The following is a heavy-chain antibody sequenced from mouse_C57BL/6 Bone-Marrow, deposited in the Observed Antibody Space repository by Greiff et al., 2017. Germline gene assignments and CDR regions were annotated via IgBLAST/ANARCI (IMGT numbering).Heavy chain of an antibody. Sequence: VKVVESGPGLVAPSQSLSITCTVSGFSLTSYGVDWVRQPPGKGLEWLGVIWGGGSTNYNSALMSRLSISKDNSKSEVFLKMNNLQTDDTAMYYCAKQDSSGDLFADWGQGTLGTVSA. CDR2: IWGGGST. V-gene: IGHV2-9*01. CDR3: AKQDSSGDLFAD. CDR1: GFSLTSYG. D-gene: IGHD3-2*02. J-gene: IGHJ3*01.